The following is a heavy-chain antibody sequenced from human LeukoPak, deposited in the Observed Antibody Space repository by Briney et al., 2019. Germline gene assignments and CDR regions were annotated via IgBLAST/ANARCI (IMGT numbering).Heavy chain of an antibody. D-gene: IGHD1-1*01. V-gene: IGHV1-18*01. CDR1: GYPRGTYA. CDR3: AGPGNFYYDS. J-gene: IGHJ4*02. Sequence: ASVKVSCKTSGYPRGTYAITWVRQAPGQGLEWMGWISTSNGHADYAHKFQDRVTMTTYSSTNTAYMELQSLRSDDTAVYYCAGPGNFYYDSWGRGTLVTVSS. CDR2: ISTSNGHA.